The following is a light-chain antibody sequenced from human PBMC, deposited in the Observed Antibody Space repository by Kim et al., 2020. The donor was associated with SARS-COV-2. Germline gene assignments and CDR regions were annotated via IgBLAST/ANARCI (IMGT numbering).Light chain of an antibody. Sequence: DIQMTQSPSTLSASVGDRVTITCRASQSISTWLAWYQHKPGKAPKLLIYKASNLEGGVPSRFSGSGSGTEFTLTISSLQADDFATYYCPQYESYSPWTFGQGTKVDIK. CDR1: QSISTW. J-gene: IGKJ1*01. CDR3: PQYESYSPWT. V-gene: IGKV1-5*03. CDR2: KAS.